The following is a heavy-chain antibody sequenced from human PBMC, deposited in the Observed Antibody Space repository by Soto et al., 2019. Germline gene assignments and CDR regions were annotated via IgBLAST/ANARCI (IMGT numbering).Heavy chain of an antibody. CDR3: ARGPLRNWYDP. Sequence: ASVKVSCKASGYTFTSYAMHWVRQAPGQRLEWMGWINAGNSNTKYSQKFQGRVTITKNTSASTAYMELSSLRSEDTAVYYCARGPLRNWYDPWGQGTLVTVSS. CDR2: INAGNSNT. J-gene: IGHJ5*02. V-gene: IGHV1-3*01. CDR1: GYTFTSYA.